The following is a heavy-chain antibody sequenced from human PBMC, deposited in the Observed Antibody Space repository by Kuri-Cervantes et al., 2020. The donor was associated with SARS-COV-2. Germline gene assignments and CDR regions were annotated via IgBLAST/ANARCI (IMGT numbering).Heavy chain of an antibody. CDR2: ISGSGGST. Sequence: GESMKISSAASGFTFSSYSMSWVRPTPGKGLEWVSAISGSGGSTYYADSVKGRFTITRDNSKNTLYLQMNSLRAADTAVYYCARYAYCTNGVCYKAYYYGMDVWGQGTTVTVSS. V-gene: IGHV3-23*01. CDR3: ARYAYCTNGVCYKAYYYGMDV. D-gene: IGHD2-8*01. CDR1: GFTFSSYS. J-gene: IGHJ6*02.